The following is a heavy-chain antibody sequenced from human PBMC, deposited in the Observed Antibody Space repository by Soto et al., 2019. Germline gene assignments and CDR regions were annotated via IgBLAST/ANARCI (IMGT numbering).Heavy chain of an antibody. CDR2: MHTSGST. CDR3: ARDDSTDYVDYAGAAFDI. CDR1: GVSISSGNYY. J-gene: IGHJ3*02. D-gene: IGHD4-17*01. Sequence: QVHLQESGPGLVKPSQTLSLTCTVSGVSISSGNYYWSWIRQPPGKGLEWLGYMHTSGSTDYNPSLQSRGTISVETSKHPCSLRLRSVTAADTAVYYCARDDSTDYVDYAGAAFDIWVLGTMVIVSS. V-gene: IGHV4-30-4*01.